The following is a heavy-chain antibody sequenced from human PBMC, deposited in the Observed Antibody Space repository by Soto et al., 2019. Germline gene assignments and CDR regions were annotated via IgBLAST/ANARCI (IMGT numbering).Heavy chain of an antibody. Sequence: QGQLVQSGAEVKKPGASVKISCKASGYTVTSYGISWLRQAPGQGLERMGWISPYNGNTNYAQKLQGRVTMTTVTATSTAHMELRSLRSDDTAVYYCARGGLIPGIAAAFDYWGQGTLVAVSS. CDR3: ARGGLIPGIAAAFDY. J-gene: IGHJ4*02. V-gene: IGHV1-18*01. CDR1: GYTVTSYG. D-gene: IGHD6-13*01. CDR2: ISPYNGNT.